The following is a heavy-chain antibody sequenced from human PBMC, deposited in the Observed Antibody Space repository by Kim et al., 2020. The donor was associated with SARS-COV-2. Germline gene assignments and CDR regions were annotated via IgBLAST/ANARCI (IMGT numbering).Heavy chain of an antibody. V-gene: IGHV4-34*01. CDR3: ANGGNYCSGGSCFDY. Sequence: PTLTSRVTISVDTSKNQFSLKLSSVTAADTAVYYCANGGNYCSGGSCFDYWGQGTLVTVSS. D-gene: IGHD2-15*01. J-gene: IGHJ4*02.